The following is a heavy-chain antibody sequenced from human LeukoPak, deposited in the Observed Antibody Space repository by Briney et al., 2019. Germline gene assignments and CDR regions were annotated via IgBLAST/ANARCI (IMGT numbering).Heavy chain of an antibody. D-gene: IGHD6-19*01. CDR1: GYTFTSYD. Sequence: GASVKVSCKASGYTFTSYDINWVRQATGQGLEWMGWMNPNSRNTGYAQKFQGRVTMTRNTSISTAYMELSSLRSEDTAVHYCARARSGWYPSHDYWGQGTLVTVSS. CDR3: ARARSGWYPSHDY. J-gene: IGHJ4*02. CDR2: MNPNSRNT. V-gene: IGHV1-8*01.